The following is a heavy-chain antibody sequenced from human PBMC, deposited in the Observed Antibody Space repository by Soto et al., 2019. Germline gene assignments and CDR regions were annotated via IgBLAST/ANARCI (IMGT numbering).Heavy chain of an antibody. Sequence: EVQLLESGGGLVQPGGSLRLSCAASGFTFSSYAMSWVRQAPGKGLEWVSAISGSGGSTYYADSVKGRFTISRDNSKNTLYLQMNSLRAEDTAVYYCAKGPPIYSSGYPPADYWGQGTLVPVSS. CDR1: GFTFSSYA. CDR2: ISGSGGST. J-gene: IGHJ4*02. CDR3: AKGPPIYSSGYPPADY. V-gene: IGHV3-23*01. D-gene: IGHD3-22*01.